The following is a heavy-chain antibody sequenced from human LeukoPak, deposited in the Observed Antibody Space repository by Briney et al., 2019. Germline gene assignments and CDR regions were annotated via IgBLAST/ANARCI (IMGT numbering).Heavy chain of an antibody. V-gene: IGHV3-64*01. Sequence: GGSLRLSCAASGFTFSSYAMHWVRQAPGKGLEYVSAISSNGDSTYYANSVKGRFTISRDNSKNTPYLQMGSLRAEDMAVYYCARGAKGDLYDYWGQGTLVTVSS. CDR1: GFTFSSYA. CDR2: ISSNGDST. CDR3: ARGAKGDLYDY. D-gene: IGHD2-21*01. J-gene: IGHJ4*02.